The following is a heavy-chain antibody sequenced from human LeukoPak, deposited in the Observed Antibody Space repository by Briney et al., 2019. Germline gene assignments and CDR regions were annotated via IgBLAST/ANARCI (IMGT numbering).Heavy chain of an antibody. CDR2: MNPNSGNT. Sequence: ASVKVSCKASGYTFTSYDINWVRQATGQGLEWMGWMNPNSGNTGYAQKFQGRVTITRNTSISTAYMELSSLRSEDTAVYYCARGHVRAFLLYYYMDVWGKGTTVTVSS. CDR1: GYTFTSYD. V-gene: IGHV1-8*03. D-gene: IGHD3-10*01. J-gene: IGHJ6*03. CDR3: ARGHVRAFLLYYYMDV.